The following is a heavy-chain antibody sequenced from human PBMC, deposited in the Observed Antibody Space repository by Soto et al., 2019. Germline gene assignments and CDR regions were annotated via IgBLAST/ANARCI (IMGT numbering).Heavy chain of an antibody. CDR3: TTENGYCSSTSCPYYYYGMDV. D-gene: IGHD2-2*01. J-gene: IGHJ6*02. CDR1: GFTFSNAW. V-gene: IGHV3-15*01. Sequence: EVQLVESGGGLVKPGGSLRLSCAASGFTFSNAWMSWVRQAPGKGLEWVGRIKSKTDGGTTDYAAPVKGRFTISRDDSKNTLYLKMNSLKTEDTAVYYCTTENGYCSSTSCPYYYYGMDVWGQGTTVTVSS. CDR2: IKSKTDGGTT.